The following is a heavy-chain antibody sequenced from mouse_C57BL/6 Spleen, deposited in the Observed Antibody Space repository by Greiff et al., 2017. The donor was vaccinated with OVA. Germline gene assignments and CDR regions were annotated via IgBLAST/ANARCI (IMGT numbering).Heavy chain of an antibody. V-gene: IGHV5-4*01. CDR1: GFTFSSYA. D-gene: IGHD2-4*01. CDR2: ISDGGSYT. CDR3: ARDSYYDYDPAY. Sequence: EVQLVESGGGLVKPGGSLKLSCAASGFTFSSYAMSWVRQTPEKRLEWVATISDGGSYTYYPDNVKGRFTISRDNDKNTLYLQMSHLKSEDRAMYYCARDSYYDYDPAYWGKGTLVTVSA. J-gene: IGHJ3*01.